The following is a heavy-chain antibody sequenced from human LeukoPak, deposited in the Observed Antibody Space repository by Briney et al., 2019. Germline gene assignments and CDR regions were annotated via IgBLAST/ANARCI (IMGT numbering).Heavy chain of an antibody. Sequence: GEFLKISCKGSGYSFTNYWIGWVRQMPGKGLEWMGIIYPHNSYTIYSPSFQGQVTLSADKSISTAYLQWSNLKASDTAIYYCARQPNPDFDYWGQGTLVTVSS. CDR3: ARQPNPDFDY. CDR2: IYPHNSYT. V-gene: IGHV5-51*01. CDR1: GYSFTNYW. J-gene: IGHJ4*02.